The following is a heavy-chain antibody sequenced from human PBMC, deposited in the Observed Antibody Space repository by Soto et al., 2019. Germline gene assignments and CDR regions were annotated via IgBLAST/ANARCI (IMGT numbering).Heavy chain of an antibody. D-gene: IGHD3-3*01. CDR2: ISGSGGST. V-gene: IGHV3-23*01. CDR1: GFTFSSYA. J-gene: IGHJ5*02. Sequence: GGSLRLSCAASGFTFSSYAMSWVRQAPGKGLEWVSAISGSGGSTYYADSVKGRFTISRDNSKNTLYLQMNSLRAEDTAVYYCAKGLYYDFWSGWGNWFDPWGQGTLVTVS. CDR3: AKGLYYDFWSGWGNWFDP.